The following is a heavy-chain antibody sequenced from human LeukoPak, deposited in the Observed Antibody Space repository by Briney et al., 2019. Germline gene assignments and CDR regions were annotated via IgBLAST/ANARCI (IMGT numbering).Heavy chain of an antibody. Sequence: PSETLSHTCAVYGGSFSGYYWSWIRQPPGKGLEWIGEINHSGSTNYNPSLKSRVTISVDTSKNQFSLKLSSVTAADTAVYYCARGGFAYYYDSSGYYYFDYWGQGTLVTVSS. CDR3: ARGGFAYYYDSSGYYYFDY. D-gene: IGHD3-22*01. CDR2: INHSGST. CDR1: GGSFSGYY. V-gene: IGHV4-34*01. J-gene: IGHJ4*02.